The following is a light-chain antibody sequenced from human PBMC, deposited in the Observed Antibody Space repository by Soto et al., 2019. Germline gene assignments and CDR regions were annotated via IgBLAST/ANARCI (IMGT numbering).Light chain of an antibody. J-gene: IGKJ4*01. V-gene: IGKV1-39*01. CDR3: QQSYSTPLT. CDR1: QSISSY. CDR2: AAS. Sequence: DIQMTQYQSSLSASVGDRVTITCRASQSISSYLNWYQQKPGKAPKLLIYAASSLQSGVPSRFSGSGSGTDFTLTISSLQPEDFATYYCQQSYSTPLTFGGGTKVDI.